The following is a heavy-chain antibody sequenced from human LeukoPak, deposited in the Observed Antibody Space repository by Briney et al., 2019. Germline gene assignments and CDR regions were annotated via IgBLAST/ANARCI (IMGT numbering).Heavy chain of an antibody. V-gene: IGHV4-59*08. Sequence: SETLSLTCTVSGGSISSYYWSWIRQPPGKGLEWIGYIYYSGSTNYNPSLKSRVTISVDTSKNQFSLKLSSVTAADTAVYYCARHRIGLRGYFDYWGQGTLVTVSS. J-gene: IGHJ4*02. CDR1: GGSISSYY. CDR2: IYYSGST. D-gene: IGHD1-26*01. CDR3: ARHRIGLRGYFDY.